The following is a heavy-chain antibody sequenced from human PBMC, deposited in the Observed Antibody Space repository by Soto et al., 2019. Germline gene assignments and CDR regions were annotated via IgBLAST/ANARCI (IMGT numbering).Heavy chain of an antibody. V-gene: IGHV4-4*02. D-gene: IGHD6-19*01. CDR2: INHSGST. CDR1: GGSISSSNW. J-gene: IGHJ5*02. Sequence: QVQLQESGPGLVKPSGTLSLTCAVSGGSISSSNWWSWVRQPPGKGLEWIGEINHSGSTNYNPSLKLRVTLSAAKSKTPFPLKLRSVTPADTTVYYCARASLPVAGRGRNCFDPWGQGTLVTVSS. CDR3: ARASLPVAGRGRNCFDP.